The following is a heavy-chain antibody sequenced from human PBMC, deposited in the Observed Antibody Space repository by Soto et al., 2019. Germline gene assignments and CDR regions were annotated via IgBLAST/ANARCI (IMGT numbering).Heavy chain of an antibody. V-gene: IGHV3-23*01. CDR1: GFTFSSYA. CDR3: AKGWYSGSYIDYFDY. CDR2: ISGSGGST. J-gene: IGHJ4*02. D-gene: IGHD1-26*01. Sequence: GGSLRLSCAASGFTFSSYAMSWVRQAPGKGPEWVSAISGSGGSTYYADSVKGRFTISRDNSKNTLYLQMNSLRAEDTAVYYCAKGWYSGSYIDYFDYWGQGTLVTVSS.